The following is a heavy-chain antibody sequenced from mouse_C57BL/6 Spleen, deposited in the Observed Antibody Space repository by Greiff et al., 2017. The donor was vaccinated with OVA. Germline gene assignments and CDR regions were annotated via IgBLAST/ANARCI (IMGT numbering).Heavy chain of an antibody. V-gene: IGHV1-52*01. CDR3: ARGGYYYGSSYWYFDV. Sequence: VQLQQPGAELVRPGSSVKLSCKASGYTFTSYWMHWVKQRPIQGLEWIGNIDPSDSETHYNQKFKEKATLTVDKSSSTAYMQLSSLTSEDSAVYYCARGGYYYGSSYWYFDVWGTGTTVTVSS. CDR1: GYTFTSYW. J-gene: IGHJ1*03. D-gene: IGHD1-1*01. CDR2: IDPSDSET.